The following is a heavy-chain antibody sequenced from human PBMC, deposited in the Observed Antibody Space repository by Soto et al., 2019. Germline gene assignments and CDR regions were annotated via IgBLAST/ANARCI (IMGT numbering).Heavy chain of an antibody. Sequence: PGESLKISCKGSGYSFTSYWISWVRQMPGKGLEWMGRIDPSDSYTNYSPSFQGHVTISADKSISTAYLQWSSLKASDTAMYYCARHDDYGDYVYYYYGMDVWGQGTTVTVSS. CDR1: GYSFTSYW. CDR2: IDPSDSYT. V-gene: IGHV5-10-1*01. J-gene: IGHJ6*02. D-gene: IGHD4-17*01. CDR3: ARHDDYGDYVYYYYGMDV.